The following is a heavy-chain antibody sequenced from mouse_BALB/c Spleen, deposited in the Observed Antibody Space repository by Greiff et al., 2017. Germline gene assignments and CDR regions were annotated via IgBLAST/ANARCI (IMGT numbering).Heavy chain of an antibody. CDR3: TRDWDAAY. CDR1: GYTFTDYE. J-gene: IGHJ3*01. CDR2: IDPETGGT. Sequence: QVQLKESGAELVRPGASVTLSCKASGYTFTDYEMHWVQQTPVHGLEWIGAIDPETGGTAYNQKFKGKATLTADKSSSTAYMELRSLTSEDSAVYCWTRDWDAAYWGQGTLVTVSA. D-gene: IGHD4-1*01. V-gene: IGHV1-15*01.